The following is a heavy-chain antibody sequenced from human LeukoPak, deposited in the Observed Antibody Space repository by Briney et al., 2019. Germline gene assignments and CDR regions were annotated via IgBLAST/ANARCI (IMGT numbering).Heavy chain of an antibody. J-gene: IGHJ6*02. CDR2: ISSSGSTI. D-gene: IGHD6-13*01. V-gene: IGHV3-11*04. Sequence: GGSLRLSCAASGFTFSDYYMSWIRQAPGKGLECVSYISSSGSTIYYADSVKGRFTISRDNAKNSLYLQMNSLRAEDTAVYYCARDSKAGVQQLVRRYYYYGMDVWGQGTTVTVSS. CDR3: ARDSKAGVQQLVRRYYYYGMDV. CDR1: GFTFSDYY.